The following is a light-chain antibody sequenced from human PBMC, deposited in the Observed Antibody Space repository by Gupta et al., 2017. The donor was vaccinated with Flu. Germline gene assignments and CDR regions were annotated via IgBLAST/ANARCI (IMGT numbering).Light chain of an antibody. CDR2: GAS. Sequence: EIVLTHSPATLSVSPGERATLSCRASESVSSNLAWYQQKPGQAPRLLIYGASTRATGIPARFSGSGSGTEFTLTISSLQSEDFAVYYCQQYNNWPPITFGQGTQLEIK. V-gene: IGKV3-15*01. J-gene: IGKJ5*01. CDR1: ESVSSN. CDR3: QQYNNWPPIT.